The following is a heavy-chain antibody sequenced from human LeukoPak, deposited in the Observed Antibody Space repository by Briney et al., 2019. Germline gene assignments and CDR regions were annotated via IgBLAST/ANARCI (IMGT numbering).Heavy chain of an antibody. V-gene: IGHV4-34*01. J-gene: IGHJ3*02. CDR1: GGSFSGYY. CDR2: INHSGST. CDR3: ARVQSHYYYGSGSYYLNAFDI. Sequence: PPETLSLTCAVYGGSFSGYYWSWIRQPPGKGLEWIGEINHSGSTNYNPSLKSRVTISVDTSKNQFSLKLSSVTAADTAVYYCARVQSHYYYGSGSYYLNAFDIWGQGTMVTVSS. D-gene: IGHD3-10*01.